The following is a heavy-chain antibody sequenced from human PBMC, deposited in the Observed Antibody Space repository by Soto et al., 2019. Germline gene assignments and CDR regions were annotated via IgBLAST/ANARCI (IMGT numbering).Heavy chain of an antibody. D-gene: IGHD3-9*01. J-gene: IGHJ5*02. CDR3: ARERADYDILTGRVSNWFDP. CDR1: GGSISSYY. V-gene: IGHV4-59*01. Sequence: SETLSLTCTVSGGSISSYYWSWIRQPPGKGLEWIGYIYYSGSTNYNPSLKSRVTISVDTSKNQFSLKLSSVTAADTAVYYCARERADYDILTGRVSNWFDPWGQGTLVTVSS. CDR2: IYYSGST.